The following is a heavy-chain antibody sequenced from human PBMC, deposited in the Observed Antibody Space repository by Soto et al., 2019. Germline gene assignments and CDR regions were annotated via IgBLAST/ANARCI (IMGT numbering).Heavy chain of an antibody. CDR3: ARLIVTMVRGVITPYYFDY. CDR1: GGSISSSSYY. CDR2: IYYSGST. Sequence: SETLSLTCTVSGGSISSSSYYWGWIRQPPGKGLEWIGSIYYSGSTYYNPSLKSRVTISVDTSKNQFSLKLSSVTAADTAVYYCARLIVTMVRGVITPYYFDYSGQNTLVTVSS. V-gene: IGHV4-39*01. J-gene: IGHJ4*02. D-gene: IGHD3-10*01.